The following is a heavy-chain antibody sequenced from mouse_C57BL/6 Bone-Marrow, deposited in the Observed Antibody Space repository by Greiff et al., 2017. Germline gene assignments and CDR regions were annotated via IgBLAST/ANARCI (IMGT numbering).Heavy chain of an antibody. CDR3: AREGGGCDYGGGAWFAY. D-gene: IGHD2-4*01. J-gene: IGHJ3*01. Sequence: EVQGVESGGGLVKPGGSLKLSCAASGFTFSSYAMSWVRQTPEKRLEWVATISDGGSYTYYPDNVKGRFTISRDNAKNNLYLQMSHLKSEDTAMXYCAREGGGCDYGGGAWFAYWGQGTLVTVSA. V-gene: IGHV5-4*01. CDR2: ISDGGSYT. CDR1: GFTFSSYA.